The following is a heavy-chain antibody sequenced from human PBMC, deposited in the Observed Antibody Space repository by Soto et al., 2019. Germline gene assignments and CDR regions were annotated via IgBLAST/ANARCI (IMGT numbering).Heavy chain of an antibody. CDR3: ARHAVWFGEFDP. CDR2: IFYTGTT. CDR1: GGSISSSNYY. Sequence: QLQLQESGPGLVKPSETLSLTCIVSGGSISSSNYYWGWIRQPPGKGLEWIGSIFYTGTTYYKPSLKSRVTIFIDKSNNQFSLKRSSVTAADTAMYYCARHAVWFGEFDPWGQGTLVTVSS. D-gene: IGHD3-10*01. V-gene: IGHV4-39*01. J-gene: IGHJ5*02.